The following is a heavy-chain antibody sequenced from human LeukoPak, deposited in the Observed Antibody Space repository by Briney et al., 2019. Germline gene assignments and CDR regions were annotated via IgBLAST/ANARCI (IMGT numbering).Heavy chain of an antibody. J-gene: IGHJ4*02. D-gene: IGHD3-22*01. V-gene: IGHV1-2*02. Sequence: ASVKVSCKASGYTFTGYYMHWVRQAPGQGLEWMGWINPNSGGTNYAQKFQGGVTMTRDTSISTAYMELSRLRSDDTAVYYCARVGKYYYDSSGYPSFYFDYWGQGTLVTVSS. CDR3: ARVGKYYYDSSGYPSFYFDY. CDR1: GYTFTGYY. CDR2: INPNSGGT.